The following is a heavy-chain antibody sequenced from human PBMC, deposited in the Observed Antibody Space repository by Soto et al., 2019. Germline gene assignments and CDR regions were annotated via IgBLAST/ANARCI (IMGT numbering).Heavy chain of an antibody. CDR3: ARVFSIWSVAYYYYYMDV. J-gene: IGHJ6*03. CDR1: GYTFTSYG. V-gene: IGHV1-18*01. D-gene: IGHD3-10*01. Sequence: QVPLVQSGAEVKKPGASVKVSCKASGYTFTSYGISWVRQAPGQGLEWMGWISAYNGNTNYAQKLQGRVTMTTDTSTSTAYMELRSLRSDDTAVYYCARVFSIWSVAYYYYYMDVWGKGTTVTVSS. CDR2: ISAYNGNT.